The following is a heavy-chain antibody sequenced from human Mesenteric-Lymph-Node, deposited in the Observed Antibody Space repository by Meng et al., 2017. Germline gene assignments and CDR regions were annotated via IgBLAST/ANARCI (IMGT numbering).Heavy chain of an antibody. V-gene: IGHV1-69*06. Sequence: SVKVSCKASGGTFSSYAISWVRQAPGQGLEWMGGIIPIFGTANYAQKFQGRVTITADKSTSTAYMERSSLRSEDTDVYYCARRGSSGGSNYYGMDVWGQGTTVTVSS. CDR2: IIPIFGTA. CDR3: ARRGSSGGSNYYGMDV. CDR1: GGTFSSYA. J-gene: IGHJ6*02. D-gene: IGHD2-15*01.